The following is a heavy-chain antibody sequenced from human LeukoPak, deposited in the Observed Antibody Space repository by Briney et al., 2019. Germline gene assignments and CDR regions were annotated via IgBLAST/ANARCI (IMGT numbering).Heavy chain of an antibody. CDR3: AKPITREAAAGTVDPN. CDR1: GFTPSIYW. V-gene: IGHV3-7*03. D-gene: IGHD6-13*01. J-gene: IGHJ4*02. Sequence: TGGSLRLSCAVSGFTPSIYWTSWVRHAPGGGRGWVANIKQDRSETYSVDSVKGRFTASTDSAKNSLYLQMSSLRAEDTAVYYCAKPITREAAAGTVDPNWGQGTLVTVSS. CDR2: IKQDRSET.